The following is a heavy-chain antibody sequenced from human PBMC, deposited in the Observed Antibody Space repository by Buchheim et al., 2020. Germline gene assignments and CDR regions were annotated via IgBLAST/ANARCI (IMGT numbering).Heavy chain of an antibody. D-gene: IGHD2-15*01. CDR1: GGSISSGSYY. J-gene: IGHJ4*02. CDR3: ARGRGGPPNSYYFDY. V-gene: IGHV4-31*11. CDR2: IYNIGST. Sequence: QVQLQESGPGLVNPSQTLSLTCAVSGGSISSGSYYWSWIRQLPGKGLEWIGYIYNIGSTYYNPSLKSRVTMSVDTSKNQFSLKLSSVTAADTAVYYCARGRGGPPNSYYFDYWGQGTL.